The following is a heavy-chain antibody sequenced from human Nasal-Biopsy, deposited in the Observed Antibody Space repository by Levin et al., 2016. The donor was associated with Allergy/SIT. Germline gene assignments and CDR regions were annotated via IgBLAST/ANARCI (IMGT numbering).Heavy chain of an antibody. D-gene: IGHD4-17*01. CDR3: VTYRDYAPWFHY. CDR1: GFPFTTYD. J-gene: IGHJ4*02. V-gene: IGHV3-23*01. Sequence: GESLKISCAASGFPFTTYDMSWVRQSSGRGLEWVTSISASGGSTHYGDSVQGRFAISRDNFKNTLYLQMNNLRAEDTAAYYCVTYRDYAPWFHYWGQGTLVTVSS. CDR2: ISASGGST.